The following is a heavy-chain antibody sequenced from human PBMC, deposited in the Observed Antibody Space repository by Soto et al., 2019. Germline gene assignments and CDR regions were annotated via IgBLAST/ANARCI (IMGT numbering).Heavy chain of an antibody. CDR1: GGSISSSTYY. Sequence: QLQLQESGPGLVKPSETLSLTCTVSGGSISSSTYYWGWIRQPPGKGLEWIGSIYYTGNTYYNPSLKSRVTISVDTSGNNFSLKLSSVTAADTAVDFCARHNLVWYFDLWGRGTLVTVSS. CDR3: ARHNLVWYFDL. V-gene: IGHV4-39*01. CDR2: IYYTGNT. J-gene: IGHJ2*01.